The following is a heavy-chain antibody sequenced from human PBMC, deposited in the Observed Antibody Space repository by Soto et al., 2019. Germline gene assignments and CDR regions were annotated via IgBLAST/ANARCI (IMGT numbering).Heavy chain of an antibody. CDR1: GGSFSGYY. V-gene: IGHV4-34*01. CDR2: INHSGST. CDR3: ASARYNWNDAGGAFDI. J-gene: IGHJ3*02. Sequence: SETLSLTCAVYGGSFSGYYWSWIRQPPGKGLEWIGEINHSGSTNYNPSLKSRVTISVDTSKNQFSLKLSSVTAADTAVYYCASARYNWNDAGGAFDIWGQGTMVTVSS. D-gene: IGHD1-1*01.